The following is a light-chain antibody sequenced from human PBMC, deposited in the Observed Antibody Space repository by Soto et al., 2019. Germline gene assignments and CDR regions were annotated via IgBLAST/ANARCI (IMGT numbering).Light chain of an antibody. V-gene: IGKV1-27*01. CDR2: GAS. CDR3: HSYDSSPSST. Sequence: DIQMTQSPSSLSASIGDTVTITCRASQGIYDYLAWYHEKPGEVPKLLIFGASAVQSGVPSRFSGGGSGTGFTLTITTLQTEDVATYYRHSYDSSPSSTFGQGTMVEI. CDR1: QGIYDY. J-gene: IGKJ1*01.